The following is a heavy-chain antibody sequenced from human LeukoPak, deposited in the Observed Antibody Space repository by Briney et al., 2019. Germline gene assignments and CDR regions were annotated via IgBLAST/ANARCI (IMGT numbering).Heavy chain of an antibody. J-gene: IGHJ6*03. CDR3: ARGMEPYYYMDV. D-gene: IGHD1-26*01. V-gene: IGHV1-69*06. CDR2: IIPIFGTA. Sequence: ASVKVSCKASGGTFSSYAISWVRQAPGQGLEWMGGIIPIFGTANYAQKFQGRVTITADKSTSTAYMELSRLRSDDTAVYYCARGMEPYYYMDVWGKGTTVTVSS. CDR1: GGTFSSYA.